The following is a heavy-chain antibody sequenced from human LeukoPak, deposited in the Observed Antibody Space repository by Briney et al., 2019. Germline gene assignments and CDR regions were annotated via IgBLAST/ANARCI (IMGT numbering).Heavy chain of an antibody. J-gene: IGHJ3*02. D-gene: IGHD1-14*01. CDR1: GFTFSSYS. CDR3: ARGQGPGRNAFDI. Sequence: GGSLRLSCAGSGFTFSSYSMNWVRQASGQGLQWLAYVSSGSNTIYYADSVKGRFTISRENTKNSVYLQVNSLRDEDTAVYYCARGQGPGRNAFDIWGRGTMVTVSS. V-gene: IGHV3-48*02. CDR2: VSSGSNTI.